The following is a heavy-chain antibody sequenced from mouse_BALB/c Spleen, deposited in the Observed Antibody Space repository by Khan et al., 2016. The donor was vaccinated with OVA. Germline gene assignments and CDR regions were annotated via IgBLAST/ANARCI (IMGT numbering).Heavy chain of an antibody. CDR3: TGNGFGNYESWDY. V-gene: IGHV1-5*01. D-gene: IGHD2-1*01. CDR1: GYTFTSYW. CDR2: IYPGNSDT. Sequence: VQLQQSGTVLARPGASVKMSCKASGYTFTSYWTHWVKQRPGQGLEWIGAIYPGNSDTNYNQKFKGKAKLTAVTSTSTAYLELNSLTNEDSAVYDGTGNGFGNYESWDYWGQGTTLTVSS. J-gene: IGHJ2*01.